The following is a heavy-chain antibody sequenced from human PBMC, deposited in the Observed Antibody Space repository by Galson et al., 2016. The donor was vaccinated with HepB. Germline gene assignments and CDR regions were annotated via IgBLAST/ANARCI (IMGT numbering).Heavy chain of an antibody. CDR2: VSWNSGRI. D-gene: IGHD3-22*01. V-gene: IGHV3-9*01. J-gene: IGHJ1*01. CDR3: AKDVSPQYDSTGYFTRRYIQH. Sequence: SLRLSCAASGLRFDDHAMHWVRQAPGKGLEWAAGVSWNSGRIGYADSVKGRFTISRDNANNSLHLQMNTLRPEDTALYYCAKDVSPQYDSTGYFTRRYIQHWGQGTLVTVSS. CDR1: GLRFDDHA.